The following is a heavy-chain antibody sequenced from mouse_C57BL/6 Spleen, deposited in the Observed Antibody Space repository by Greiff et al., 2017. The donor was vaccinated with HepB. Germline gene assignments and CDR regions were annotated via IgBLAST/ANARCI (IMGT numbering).Heavy chain of an antibody. D-gene: IGHD2-1*01. CDR1: GYTFTSYW. J-gene: IGHJ4*01. V-gene: IGHV1-69*01. CDR3: ARSGGNYGYAMDY. Sequence: QVQLQQSGAELVMPGASVKLSCKASGYTFTSYWMHWVKQRPGQGLEWIGEIDPSDSYTNYNQKFKGKSTLTVDKSSSTAYMQLSSLTSEDSAVYYCARSGGNYGYAMDYWGQGTSVTVSS. CDR2: IDPSDSYT.